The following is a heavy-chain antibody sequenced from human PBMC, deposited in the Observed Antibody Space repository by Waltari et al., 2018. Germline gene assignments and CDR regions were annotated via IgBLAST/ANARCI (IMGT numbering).Heavy chain of an antibody. CDR1: GYSIGRGQY. J-gene: IGHJ4*02. Sequence: QVQLQESGLGLVKPSETLSLTCAVSGYSIGRGQYGGWHRQSPGKGLEWIGSTYYGGSTYYNASLKSRVTISVDMSKNQFSLTLSSVTAADTAVYYCARHPYSGNYAFDYWGQGTPVTVSS. V-gene: IGHV4-38-2*01. D-gene: IGHD1-26*01. CDR3: ARHPYSGNYAFDY. CDR2: TYYGGST.